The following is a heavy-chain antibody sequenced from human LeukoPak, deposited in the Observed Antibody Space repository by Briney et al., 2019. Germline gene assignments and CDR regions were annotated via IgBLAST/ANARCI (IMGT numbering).Heavy chain of an antibody. Sequence: SETLSLTCAVSGGSISSGGYSWSWIRQPPGTGLEWIGYIYHSGSTYYNPSLKSRVTISVDRSKNQFSLKLSSVTAADTAVYYCARGRYSNYTYWYFDLWGRGTLVTVSS. CDR1: GGSISSGGYS. V-gene: IGHV4-30-2*01. D-gene: IGHD4-11*01. J-gene: IGHJ2*01. CDR2: IYHSGST. CDR3: ARGRYSNYTYWYFDL.